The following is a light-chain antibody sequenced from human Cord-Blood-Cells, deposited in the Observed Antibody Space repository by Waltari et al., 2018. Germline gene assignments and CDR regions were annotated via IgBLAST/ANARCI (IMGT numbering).Light chain of an antibody. V-gene: IGLV2-14*01. J-gene: IGLJ3*02. CDR3: SSYTSSSTNWV. CDR1: SRYVGGYNY. Sequence: QSALTQPASVSGSPGQSITIPCTGTSRYVGGYNYVSCYQQHPGKAPKLMIYEVSNRPSGVSNRFSGSKSGNTASLTISGLQAEDEADYYCSSYTSSSTNWVFGGGTKLTVL. CDR2: EVS.